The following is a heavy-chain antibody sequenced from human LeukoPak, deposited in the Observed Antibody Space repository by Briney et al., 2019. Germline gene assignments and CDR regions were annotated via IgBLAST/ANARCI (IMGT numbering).Heavy chain of an antibody. D-gene: IGHD5-18*01. Sequence: GASVKVSCKASGNTFTGFHVHWVRQAPGQGLEWMGWISAYNGDTHYAQKLQGRVTMTTDTSTSTAHVELRSLRSDDTAIYYCARGYSYGLFDYWGQGTLVTVSS. CDR1: GNTFTGFH. J-gene: IGHJ4*02. V-gene: IGHV1-18*04. CDR2: ISAYNGDT. CDR3: ARGYSYGLFDY.